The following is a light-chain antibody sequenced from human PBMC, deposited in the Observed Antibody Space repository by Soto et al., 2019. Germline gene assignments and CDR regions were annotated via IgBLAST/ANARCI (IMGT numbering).Light chain of an antibody. J-gene: IGKJ2*01. Sequence: EIVLPQSPGTLSLSPGERATLSCRASQSVGSNYLAWYQQKPGQAPRLLIYGTSSRATGIPDRFSGGGSGTDFTLTISRLEPEDFAVYYCQQYGSSPPRYTFGQGTKLEIK. CDR3: QQYGSSPPRYT. CDR1: QSVGSNY. CDR2: GTS. V-gene: IGKV3-20*01.